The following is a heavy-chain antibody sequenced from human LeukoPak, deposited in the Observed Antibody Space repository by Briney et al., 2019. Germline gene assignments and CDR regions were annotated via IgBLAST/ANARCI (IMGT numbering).Heavy chain of an antibody. V-gene: IGHV4-39*07. CDR2: IYYSGST. J-gene: IGHJ4*02. Sequence: PSETLSLTCTVSGGSISSSSYYWGWIRQPPGKGLEWIGSIYYSGSTYYNPSLKSRVTISVDTSKNQFSLKLSSVTAADTAVYCCGVLRYFGPTRYYFDYWGQGTLVTVSS. CDR3: GVLRYFGPTRYYFDY. D-gene: IGHD3-9*01. CDR1: GGSISSSSYY.